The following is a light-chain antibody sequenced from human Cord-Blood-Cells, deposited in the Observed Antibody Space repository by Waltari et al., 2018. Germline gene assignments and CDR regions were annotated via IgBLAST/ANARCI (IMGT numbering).Light chain of an antibody. J-gene: IGKJ2*01. CDR3: QQYNSYPYT. CDR1: QRLSSL. Sequence: DIQMTQPPSTLSASVGDRVSITCRDSQRLSSLLAWYQQKPGKAPKLLIYKASSLESGVPSRFIGSGSGTEFTLTISSLQPDDFATYYGQQYNSYPYTFGQVTKLEIK. CDR2: KAS. V-gene: IGKV1-5*03.